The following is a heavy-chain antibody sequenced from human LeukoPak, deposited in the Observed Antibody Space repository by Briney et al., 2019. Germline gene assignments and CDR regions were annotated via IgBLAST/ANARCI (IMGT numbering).Heavy chain of an antibody. D-gene: IGHD6-19*01. CDR1: GGSFSGYY. Sequence: SETLSLTCAVYGGSFSGYYWSWIRQPPGKGLEWIGEINHSGSTNHNPSLKSRVTISVDTSKNQFSLKLSSVTAADTAVYYCARGSLGQWLVLDYWGQGTLVTVSS. CDR2: INHSGST. CDR3: ARGSLGQWLVLDY. V-gene: IGHV4-34*01. J-gene: IGHJ4*02.